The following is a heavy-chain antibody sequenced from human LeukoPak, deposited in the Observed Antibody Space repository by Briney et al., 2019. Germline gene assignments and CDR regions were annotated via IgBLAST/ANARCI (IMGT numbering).Heavy chain of an antibody. CDR2: IYLDDSDT. Sequence: GESLKISCKGSGYSFTSHWIGWVRQMPGKGLEWMGIIYLDDSDTRYSPSFQGQVTISVDKSINTAYLQWSSLKASDTAMYYCARHGDYYGSGSLDYWGQGTLVTVSS. J-gene: IGHJ4*02. D-gene: IGHD3-10*01. CDR3: ARHGDYYGSGSLDY. CDR1: GYSFTSHW. V-gene: IGHV5-51*01.